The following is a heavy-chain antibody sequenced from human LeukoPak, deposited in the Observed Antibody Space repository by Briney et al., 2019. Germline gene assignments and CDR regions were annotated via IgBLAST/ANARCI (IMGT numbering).Heavy chain of an antibody. CDR2: ISGSGGST. CDR1: GFTVSSNY. D-gene: IGHD6-13*01. Sequence: PGGSLRLSCAASGFTVSSNYMSWVRQAPGKGLEWVSAISGSGGSTYYADSVKGRFTISRDNSKNTLYLQMNSLRAEDTAVYYCARDRSSAAGNENWFDPWGQGTLVTVSS. CDR3: ARDRSSAAGNENWFDP. J-gene: IGHJ5*02. V-gene: IGHV3-23*01.